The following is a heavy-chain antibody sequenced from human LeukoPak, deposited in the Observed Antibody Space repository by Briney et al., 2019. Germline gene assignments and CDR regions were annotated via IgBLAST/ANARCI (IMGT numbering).Heavy chain of an antibody. D-gene: IGHD3-16*01. J-gene: IGHJ5*02. CDR1: GGTFSSYA. CDR3: ARGLGVSWWFDP. Sequence: RASVKVSCKASGGTFSSYAISWVRQAPGQGLEWMGGINPIFGTTHYAQKFQGRVTITADESTSTAYMELSSLRTEDTVVYYCARGLGVSWWFDPWGQGTLVTVSS. CDR2: INPIFGTT. V-gene: IGHV1-69*13.